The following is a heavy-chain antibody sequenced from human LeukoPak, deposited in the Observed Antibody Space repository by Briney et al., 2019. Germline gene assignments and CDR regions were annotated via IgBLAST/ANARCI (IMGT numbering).Heavy chain of an antibody. D-gene: IGHD1-26*01. Sequence: SVKVSCKASGGTFSSYAISWVRQAPGQGLEWMGGIIPIFGTANYAQKFQGRVTITADKSTSTAYMELSRLRSDDTAVYYCARGLSGSYSPYYFEYWGQGTLVTVSS. CDR3: ARGLSGSYSPYYFEY. CDR1: GGTFSSYA. V-gene: IGHV1-69*06. J-gene: IGHJ4*02. CDR2: IIPIFGTA.